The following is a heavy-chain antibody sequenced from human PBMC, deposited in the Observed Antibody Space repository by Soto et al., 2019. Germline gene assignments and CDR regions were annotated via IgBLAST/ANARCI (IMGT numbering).Heavy chain of an antibody. CDR1: GGTFSSYA. V-gene: IGHV1-69*12. J-gene: IGHJ5*02. D-gene: IGHD3-22*01. Sequence: QVQLVQSGAEVKKPGSSVKVSCKASGGTFSSYAITWVREAPGQGLEWMGGIIPIFGTANYAQKFQARVTITADESTSTGYMELSRLRSEDTAVYYCARDRGPSSGYYPYWFDPWGQGPLVTVSS. CDR2: IIPIFGTA. CDR3: ARDRGPSSGYYPYWFDP.